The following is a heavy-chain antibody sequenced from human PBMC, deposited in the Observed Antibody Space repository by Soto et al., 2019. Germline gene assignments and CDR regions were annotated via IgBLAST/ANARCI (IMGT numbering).Heavy chain of an antibody. J-gene: IGHJ6*02. Sequence: QVQLQQWGAGLLKPSETLSLTCVVNGGSFSGYYWSWVRQPPGKGLEWIGETNHSGITDSSPSLKSRVTISVDASRSEFSLNLPSVTAADTAVYYCARGRSSVPDRRGIGYYGLDVWGQGTTVTVS. V-gene: IGHV4-34*01. CDR2: TNHSGIT. CDR1: GGSFSGYY. D-gene: IGHD3-3*01. CDR3: ARGRSSVPDRRGIGYYGLDV.